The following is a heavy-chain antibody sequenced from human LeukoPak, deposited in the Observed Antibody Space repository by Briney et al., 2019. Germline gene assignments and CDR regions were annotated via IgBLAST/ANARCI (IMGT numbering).Heavy chain of an antibody. CDR1: GFTFSSYE. Sequence: GGSLRLSCAASGFTFSSYEMNWVRQAPGKGLEWVSYISSSGSTIYYADSVKGRFTISRDNAKNSLYLQMNSLRAEDTAVYYCARDTAAVPINYYYYYMDVWGKGTTVTVSS. CDR3: ARDTAAVPINYYYYYMDV. V-gene: IGHV3-48*03. CDR2: ISSSGSTI. D-gene: IGHD6-13*01. J-gene: IGHJ6*03.